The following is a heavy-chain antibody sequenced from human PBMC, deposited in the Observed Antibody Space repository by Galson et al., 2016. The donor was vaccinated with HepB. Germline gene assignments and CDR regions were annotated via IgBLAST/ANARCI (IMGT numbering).Heavy chain of an antibody. CDR3: ARDVSPPVLCVHDCYYDAFDI. CDR1: GFTFSASW. Sequence: SLRLSCAASGFTFSASWMTWVRHAPGKGLEWVANINRDGSVMHYLDSVEGRFTISRDNTKSSLFLQMNSLRAEDTAIYYCARDVSPPVLCVHDCYYDAFDIWGQGTVVTVSS. V-gene: IGHV3-7*03. D-gene: IGHD2-21*02. J-gene: IGHJ3*02. CDR2: INRDGSVM.